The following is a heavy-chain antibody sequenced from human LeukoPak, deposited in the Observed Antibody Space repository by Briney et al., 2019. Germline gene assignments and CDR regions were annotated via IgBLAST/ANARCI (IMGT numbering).Heavy chain of an antibody. D-gene: IGHD6-19*01. CDR2: IYTSGST. V-gene: IGHV4-4*07. CDR3: ARESQWLGLNYFDY. J-gene: IGHJ4*02. CDR1: GGSISSYY. Sequence: PSETLSLTCTVSGGSISSYYRSWIRQPAGKGLEWIGRIYTSGSTNYNPSLKSRVTMSVDTSKNQFSLKLSSVTAADTAVYYCARESQWLGLNYFDYWGQGTLVTVSS.